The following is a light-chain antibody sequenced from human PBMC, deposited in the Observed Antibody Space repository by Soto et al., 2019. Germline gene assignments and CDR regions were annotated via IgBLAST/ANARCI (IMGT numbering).Light chain of an antibody. J-gene: IGLJ1*01. CDR2: DVS. V-gene: IGLV2-18*02. CDR1: SSDVGGYNR. Sequence: QSALTQPPSVSGCPGQSVTISCTGTSSDVGGYNRVSWYQQPPGTAPKLMIYDVSNRPSGVPDRFSGSKSGNTASLTISGLQAEDEADYYCSSYTSSSTYVFGTGTKVTVL. CDR3: SSYTSSSTYV.